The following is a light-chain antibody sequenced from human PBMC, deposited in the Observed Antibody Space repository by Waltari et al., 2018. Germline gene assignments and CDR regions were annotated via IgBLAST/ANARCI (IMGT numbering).Light chain of an antibody. Sequence: AIQLTQSPPSLSASVRDRVTIPCRASPGISSALAWYQQKPGKAPKLLIYDASSLESGVPSRFSGSGSGTDFTLTISSLQPEDFATYYCQQFNSYPLTFGGGTKVEIK. J-gene: IGKJ4*01. V-gene: IGKV1-13*02. CDR3: QQFNSYPLT. CDR1: PGISSA. CDR2: DAS.